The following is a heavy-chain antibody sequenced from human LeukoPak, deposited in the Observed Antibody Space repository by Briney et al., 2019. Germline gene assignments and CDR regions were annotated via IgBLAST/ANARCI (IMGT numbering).Heavy chain of an antibody. CDR2: IRSKAYGGTT. CDR3: TSAIYDSSGYYYVFYY. V-gene: IGHV3-49*04. CDR1: GFTFGDYA. J-gene: IGHJ4*02. D-gene: IGHD3-22*01. Sequence: PGRSLRLSCTASGFTFGDYAMSWVRQAPGKGLEWVGFIRSKAYGGTTEYAASVKGRFTISRDDSKSIAYLQMNSLKTEDTAVYYCTSAIYDSSGYYYVFYYWGQGTLVTVSS.